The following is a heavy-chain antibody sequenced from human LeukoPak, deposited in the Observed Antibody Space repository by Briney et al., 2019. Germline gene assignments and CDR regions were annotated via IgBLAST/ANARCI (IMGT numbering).Heavy chain of an antibody. CDR2: IGGSGDTT. D-gene: IGHD1-26*01. V-gene: IGHV3-23*01. CDR1: GFTFSNYA. J-gene: IGHJ4*02. CDR3: AKDLAGSGSYSFDY. Sequence: GGSLRLSCAASGFTFSNYAMSWVRQAPGKGLEWVSTIGGSGDTTYYADSVKGRFTISRDNSKSTLHLQMNSLRAEDTAVYYCAKDLAGSGSYSFDYWGQGTLVTVSS.